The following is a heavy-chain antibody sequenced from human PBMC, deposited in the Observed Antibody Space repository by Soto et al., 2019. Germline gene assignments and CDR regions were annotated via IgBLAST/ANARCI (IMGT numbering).Heavy chain of an antibody. Sequence: KTSETLSLTCTVSGGSISSGGYYWSWIRQHPGKGLEWIGYIYYSGSTYYNPSLKSRVTISVDTSKNQFSLKLSSVTAADTAVYYCARAGEGWFDPWGQGTLVTVSS. CDR3: ARAGEGWFDP. V-gene: IGHV4-31*03. D-gene: IGHD3-16*01. J-gene: IGHJ5*02. CDR2: IYYSGST. CDR1: GGSISSGGYY.